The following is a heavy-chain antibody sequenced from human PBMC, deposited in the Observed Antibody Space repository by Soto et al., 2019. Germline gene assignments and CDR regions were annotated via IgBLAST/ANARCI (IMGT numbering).Heavy chain of an antibody. V-gene: IGHV3-48*02. CDR3: ARAVTWGLDV. CDR1: GFSFSLYS. D-gene: IGHD3-10*01. Sequence: EVQLVESGGGLVQPGGSLRLSCAASGFSFSLYSMSWVRQAPGKGLEWVSYISRSSTGIHYADSVKGRFTISRDDVTNSMHLQMNSLRDGDTAVYFCARAVTWGLDVWGQGTTVSISS. CDR2: ISRSSTGI. J-gene: IGHJ6*01.